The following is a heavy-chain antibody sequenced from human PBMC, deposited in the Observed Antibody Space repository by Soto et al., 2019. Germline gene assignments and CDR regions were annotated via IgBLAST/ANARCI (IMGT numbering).Heavy chain of an antibody. CDR3: ARTVFEYSSGWTRYYHYGMDV. CDR2: ISYDGNNK. J-gene: IGHJ6*02. D-gene: IGHD6-19*01. V-gene: IGHV3-30-3*01. Sequence: LRLSCAASGFTFSTYAMHWVRQSPGKGLEWVAVISYDGNNKYYADSVKGRFTISRDNSKNTLYLQMNSLRPEDTAVYYCARTVFEYSSGWTRYYHYGMDVWGQGTTVTVSS. CDR1: GFTFSTYA.